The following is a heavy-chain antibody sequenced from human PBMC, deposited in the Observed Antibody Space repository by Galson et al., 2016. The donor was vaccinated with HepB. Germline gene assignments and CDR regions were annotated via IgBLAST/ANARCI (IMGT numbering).Heavy chain of an antibody. CDR1: GFRFSDYP. V-gene: IGHV3-30*04. J-gene: IGHJ4*02. D-gene: IGHD6-25*01. Sequence: SLRLSCAASGFRFSDYPMHWIRQAPGQAPGEGLEWVAVTSEDESQKYVADSVKGRFTISRDNSRSILYLQMNRLRREDTAIYYCARCLSSAWHTFDSWGQGTLVPVSS. CDR3: ARCLSSAWHTFDS. CDR2: TSEDESQK.